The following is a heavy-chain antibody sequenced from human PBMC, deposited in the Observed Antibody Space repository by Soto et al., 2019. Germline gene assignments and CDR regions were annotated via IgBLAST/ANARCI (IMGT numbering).Heavy chain of an antibody. V-gene: IGHV4-39*01. CDR3: ARLIGATRNWFDP. J-gene: IGHJ5*02. Sequence: PSETLSLTCTVSGGSISSSSYYWGWIRQPPGKGLEWIGSIYYSGSTYYNPSLKSRVTISVDTSKNQFSLKLSSVTAADTAVYYCARLIGATRNWFDPWGQGTLVTVSS. CDR2: IYYSGST. CDR1: GGSISSSSYY. D-gene: IGHD2-15*01.